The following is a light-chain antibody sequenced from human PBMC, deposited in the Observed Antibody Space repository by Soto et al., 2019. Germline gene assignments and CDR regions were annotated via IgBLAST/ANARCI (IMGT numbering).Light chain of an antibody. Sequence: EIVMTQSPATLSVAPGERATLSCMASESVSTNLAWYQQKPGQAPRLLIYGASSRATGIPDRFSGSGSGTDFTLTISGLEPEDFAVYYCQQYGTSPSWTFGQGTKVDIK. CDR2: GAS. J-gene: IGKJ1*01. CDR3: QQYGTSPSWT. CDR1: ESVSTN. V-gene: IGKV3-20*01.